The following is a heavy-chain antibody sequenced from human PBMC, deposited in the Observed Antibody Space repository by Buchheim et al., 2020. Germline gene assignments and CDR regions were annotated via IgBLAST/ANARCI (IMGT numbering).Heavy chain of an antibody. D-gene: IGHD4-23*01. CDR1: GFTFSSYG. V-gene: IGHV3-30*03. CDR2: ISYDGSNK. CDR3: GTVELGY. J-gene: IGHJ4*02. Sequence: QVQLVESGGGVVQPGRSLRLSCAASGFTFSSYGMHWVRQAPGKGLEWVAVISYDGSNKYYADSVKGRFTISRDNSKNTLYLQMNSLRAEDTAVYYCGTVELGYWGQGTL.